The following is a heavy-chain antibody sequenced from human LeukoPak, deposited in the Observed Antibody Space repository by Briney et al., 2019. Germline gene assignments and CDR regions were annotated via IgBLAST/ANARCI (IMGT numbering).Heavy chain of an antibody. CDR3: ARLGGTTHGTDY. CDR1: GGSISTYY. Sequence: SEALSLTCTVSGGSISTYYWTWIRQPPGKRLEWIGYIYNSGTTNYNPSLKRRVTISVDTSKSQFSLKLSSVTAADTAVYYCARLGGTTHGTDYWGQGTLVTVSS. CDR2: IYNSGTT. V-gene: IGHV4-59*08. D-gene: IGHD3-16*01. J-gene: IGHJ4*02.